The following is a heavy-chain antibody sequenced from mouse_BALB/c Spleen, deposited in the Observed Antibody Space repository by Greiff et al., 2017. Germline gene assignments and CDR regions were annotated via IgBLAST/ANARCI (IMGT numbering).Heavy chain of an antibody. V-gene: IGHV1S126*01. CDR1: GYSFTSYW. Sequence: QVQLKQSGPQLVRPGASVKISCKASGYSFTSYWMHWVKQRPGQGLEWIGMIDPSDSETRLNQKFKDKATLTVDKSSSTAYMELSSLTSEDSAVYYCARGGITTGGWFAYWGQGTLVTVSA. CDR3: ARGGITTGGWFAY. D-gene: IGHD2-4*01. CDR2: IDPSDSET. J-gene: IGHJ3*01.